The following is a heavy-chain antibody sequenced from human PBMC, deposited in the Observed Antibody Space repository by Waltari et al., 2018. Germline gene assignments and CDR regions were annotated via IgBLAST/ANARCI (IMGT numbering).Heavy chain of an antibody. CDR1: GYSISSGYY. Sequence: QVQLQESGPGLVKPSETLSLTCAVSGYSISSGYYWGWIRQPPGKGLEWIGSIYHSGSTYYNPSLKSRVTISVDTSKNQFSLKLSSVTAADTAVYYCARHGRDGYNFYDLWGQGTLVTVSS. J-gene: IGHJ4*02. CDR3: ARHGRDGYNFYDL. CDR2: IYHSGST. D-gene: IGHD3-3*01. V-gene: IGHV4-38-2*01.